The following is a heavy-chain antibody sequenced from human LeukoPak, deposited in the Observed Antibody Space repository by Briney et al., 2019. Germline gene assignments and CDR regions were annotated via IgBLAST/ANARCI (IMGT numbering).Heavy chain of an antibody. J-gene: IGHJ4*02. CDR1: GGSISSNSYY. D-gene: IGHD1-26*01. Sequence: KPSETLSLTCSVSGGSISSNSYYWGWIRQPPGKGLEWIGSIYYSGSTYYNPSLKSRVTISVDTSKNQFSLKLRSVTAADTSVYYCARGRVGATHDDYWGQGTLVTVSS. CDR2: IYYSGST. V-gene: IGHV4-39*01. CDR3: ARGRVGATHDDY.